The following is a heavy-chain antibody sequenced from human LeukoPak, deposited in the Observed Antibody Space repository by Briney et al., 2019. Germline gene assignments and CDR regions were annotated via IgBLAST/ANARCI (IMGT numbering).Heavy chain of an antibody. CDR2: ISGGGGLT. J-gene: IGHJ6*03. CDR3: ARALSSIAARGAMDV. Sequence: GGSLRLSCAASGFTFSAFAMTWVRQAPGSGLEWVSAISGGGGLTYYADSVKGRFTISRDNAKNSLYLQMNSLRAEDTAVYYCARALSSIAARGAMDVWGKGTTVTVSS. D-gene: IGHD6-6*01. V-gene: IGHV3-23*01. CDR1: GFTFSAFA.